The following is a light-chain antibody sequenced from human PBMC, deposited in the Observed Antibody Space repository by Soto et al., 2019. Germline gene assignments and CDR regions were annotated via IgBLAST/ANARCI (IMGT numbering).Light chain of an antibody. CDR3: SSYTSSSTLV. V-gene: IGLV2-14*03. J-gene: IGLJ1*01. CDR2: DVF. CDR1: STDVGGYDY. Sequence: QSVLTQPASVSGSPGQSITISCTGTSTDVGGYDYVSWYQQRPGKAPKLLIYDVFNRRSGVSNRFSGSRSDNTASLTISGLQAEDEADYYCSSYTSSSTLVFGTGTKVTVL.